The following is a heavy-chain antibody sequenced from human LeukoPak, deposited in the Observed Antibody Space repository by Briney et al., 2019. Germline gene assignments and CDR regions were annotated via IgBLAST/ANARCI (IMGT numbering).Heavy chain of an antibody. Sequence: PSETLSLTCTVSAYSISSGFYWGWIRPPPGKGLEWIGSIYHSGNTYYNPSLKSRVTISIDTSKNQFSLMLSSVTAADTAVYYCARVQGYSPYDAFDFWGQGTMVTVSS. J-gene: IGHJ3*01. CDR3: ARVQGYSPYDAFDF. CDR2: IYHSGNT. V-gene: IGHV4-38-2*02. CDR1: AYSISSGFY. D-gene: IGHD5-18*01.